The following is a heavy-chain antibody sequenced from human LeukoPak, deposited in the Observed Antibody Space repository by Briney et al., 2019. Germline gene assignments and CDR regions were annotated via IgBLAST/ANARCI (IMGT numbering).Heavy chain of an antibody. Sequence: RTSGTLSLTCAVSGGSISSSNWWSWVRQPPGKGLEWIGEIYHSGSTNYNPSLKSRVTISEDKSKNQFSLKLSSVTAADTAVYYCARSITMVRGVICGWGQGTLVTVSS. CDR1: GGSISSSNW. J-gene: IGHJ4*02. CDR2: IYHSGST. CDR3: ARSITMVRGVICG. D-gene: IGHD3-10*01. V-gene: IGHV4-4*02.